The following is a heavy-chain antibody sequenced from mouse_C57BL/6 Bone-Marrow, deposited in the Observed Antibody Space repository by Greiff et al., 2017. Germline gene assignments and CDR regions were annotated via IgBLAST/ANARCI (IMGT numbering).Heavy chain of an antibody. CDR3: ARGLDYGSSYVWFAY. D-gene: IGHD1-1*01. J-gene: IGHJ3*01. CDR2: IDPNSGGT. CDR1: GYTFTSYW. Sequence: VQLQQPGAELVKPGASVKLSCKASGYTFTSYWIHWVKQRPGRGLEWIGRIDPNSGGTKYNEKFKGKATLTVDKPSSTAYMQLSSLTSEDSAVYYCARGLDYGSSYVWFAYWGQGTLVTVSA. V-gene: IGHV1-72*01.